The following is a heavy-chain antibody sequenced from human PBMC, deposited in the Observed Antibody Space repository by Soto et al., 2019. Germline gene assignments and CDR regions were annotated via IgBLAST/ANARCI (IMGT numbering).Heavy chain of an antibody. V-gene: IGHV4-59*12. CDR3: ARVPDR. D-gene: IGHD2-2*01. CDR2: VHYSGNT. Sequence: SETLSLTCTVSGGSISNFYWTWIRQPPGKGLEWIGNVHYSGNTNYNPSLKSRVTASVDRSKNQFSLKLSSVTAADTAVYYRARVPDRWGQGTLVTVSS. CDR1: GGSISNFY. J-gene: IGHJ5*02.